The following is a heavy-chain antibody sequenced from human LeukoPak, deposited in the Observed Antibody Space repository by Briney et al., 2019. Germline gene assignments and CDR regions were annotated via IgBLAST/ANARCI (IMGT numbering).Heavy chain of an antibody. CDR1: GFTFSNYW. Sequence: PGGSLRLSCAASGFTFSNYWMHWVRQAPGKGLVWVSRINSDGRSTNYADSVKGRFTISRDNAKNTLYLQMNSLRAEDTAVYYCARDNVLRYFDWSNAHPHYFDYWGQGTLVTVSS. CDR3: ARDNVLRYFDWSNAHPHYFDY. D-gene: IGHD3-9*01. J-gene: IGHJ4*02. V-gene: IGHV3-74*01. CDR2: INSDGRST.